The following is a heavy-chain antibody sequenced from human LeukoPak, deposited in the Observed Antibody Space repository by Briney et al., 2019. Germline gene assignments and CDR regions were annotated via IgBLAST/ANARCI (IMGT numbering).Heavy chain of an antibody. D-gene: IGHD2-15*01. CDR3: ARLGYCSGGSCSSFDY. CDR1: GFTFRVFG. CDR2: ISSDGSNT. V-gene: IGHV3-33*01. J-gene: IGHJ4*02. Sequence: PGRSLRLSCAASGFTFRVFGLHWVRQAPGKSLEWVAFISSDGSNTYYVESVKGRFTISRDSSKNSLYLQMNSLRAEDTAVYYCARLGYCSGGSCSSFDYWGQGTLVTVSS.